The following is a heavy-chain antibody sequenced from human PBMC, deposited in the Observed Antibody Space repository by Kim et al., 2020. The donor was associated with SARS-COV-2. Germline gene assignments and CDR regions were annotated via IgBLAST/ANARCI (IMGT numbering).Heavy chain of an antibody. Sequence: GSLRLSCAASGFTFSSYWMSWVRQAPGKGLEWVANIKQDGSEKYYVDSVKGRFTISRDNPKNSLYLQMNSLRAEDTAVYYCARSSTDGYNFFTPPGRFDYWGQGTLVTVSS. V-gene: IGHV3-7*03. CDR1: GFTFSSYW. J-gene: IGHJ4*02. CDR2: IKQDGSEK. CDR3: ARSSTDGYNFFTPPGRFDY. D-gene: IGHD5-12*01.